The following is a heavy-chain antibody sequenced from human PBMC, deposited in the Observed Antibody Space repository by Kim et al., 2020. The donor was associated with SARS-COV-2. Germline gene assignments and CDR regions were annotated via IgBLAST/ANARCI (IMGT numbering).Heavy chain of an antibody. CDR1: GFTFSSYG. J-gene: IGHJ4*02. D-gene: IGHD6-19*01. V-gene: IGHV3-33*06. CDR2: IWYDGSNK. CDR3: AKPHSGWLSLHHYFDY. Sequence: GGSLRLSCAASGFTFSSYGMHWVRQAPGKGLEWVAVIWYDGSNKYYADSVKGRFAISRDNSKNTLYLQMNSLRAEDTAVYYCAKPHSGWLSLHHYFDYWGQGTLVTVSS.